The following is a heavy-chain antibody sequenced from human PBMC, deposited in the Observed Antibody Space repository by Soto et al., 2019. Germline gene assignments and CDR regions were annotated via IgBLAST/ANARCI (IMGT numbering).Heavy chain of an antibody. CDR1: GGSISSSSYY. Sequence: SETLSLTCTVSGGSISSSSYYWGWIRQPPGKGLEWIGSIYYSGSTYYSPSLKSRVTISVDTSKNQFSLKLSSVTAADTAVYYCASGDYVWGSYPNWFDPWGQGTLVTVSS. D-gene: IGHD3-16*02. J-gene: IGHJ5*02. V-gene: IGHV4-39*01. CDR2: IYYSGST. CDR3: ASGDYVWGSYPNWFDP.